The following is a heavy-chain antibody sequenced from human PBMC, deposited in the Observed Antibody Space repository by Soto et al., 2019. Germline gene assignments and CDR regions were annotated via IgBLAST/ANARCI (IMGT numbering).Heavy chain of an antibody. D-gene: IGHD5-12*01. CDR2: IKDGGYT. J-gene: IGHJ4*02. CDR3: ARGQEGVVATH. CDR1: GGSLSGFY. Sequence: QVQLQQWGAGLLKPSETLSLNCAVNGGSLSGFYWSWIRQPPGKGLEWIGEIKDGGYTNYSPSLKCLATISSDRSNNQFSLRLNSVTAADTGVYYCARGQEGVVATHWDQGALVTVSS. V-gene: IGHV4-34*01.